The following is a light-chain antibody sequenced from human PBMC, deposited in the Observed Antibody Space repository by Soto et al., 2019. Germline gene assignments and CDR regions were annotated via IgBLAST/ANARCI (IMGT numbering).Light chain of an antibody. CDR1: SADVGTSNF. Sequence: QSVLTQPASVSGSPGQSITISCTGISADVGTSNFVSWYQHHPGKAPRLILYDVANRPSGIPDRFSGSKSGTSATLGITGFQTGDEADYYCGSWDSSLSAYVFGTGTKVTVL. V-gene: IGLV2-14*03. J-gene: IGLJ1*01. CDR3: GSWDSSLSAYV. CDR2: DVA.